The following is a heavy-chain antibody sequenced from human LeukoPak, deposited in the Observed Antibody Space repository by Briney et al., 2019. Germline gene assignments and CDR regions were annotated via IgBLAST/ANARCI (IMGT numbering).Heavy chain of an antibody. J-gene: IGHJ6*03. CDR1: GYTFTSYA. Sequence: SVKVSCKASGYTFTSYAMNWVRQAPGQRLEWMAWINAGNGNTKYSQKFQGRVTITRDTSASTAYMELSSLRAEDTAVYYCARESSGSRRVNNYYYIDVWGKGTTVTVSS. CDR2: INAGNGNT. V-gene: IGHV1-3*01. CDR3: ARESSGSRRVNNYYYIDV. D-gene: IGHD1-26*01.